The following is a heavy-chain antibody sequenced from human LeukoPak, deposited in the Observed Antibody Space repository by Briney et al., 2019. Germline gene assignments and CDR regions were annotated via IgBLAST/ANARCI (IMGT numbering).Heavy chain of an antibody. CDR3: ARRGYSYGPDDY. D-gene: IGHD5-18*01. Sequence: SETLSLTCSVSGYSMSSGYYWGWIRQPPERGLEWIGSMYHTGSTYYNPSLKSRVNISVDTSKNQFYLKVSSVTAADTAVYYCARRGYSYGPDDYWGQGTLVTVSS. CDR2: MYHTGST. CDR1: GYSMSSGYY. V-gene: IGHV4-38-2*02. J-gene: IGHJ4*02.